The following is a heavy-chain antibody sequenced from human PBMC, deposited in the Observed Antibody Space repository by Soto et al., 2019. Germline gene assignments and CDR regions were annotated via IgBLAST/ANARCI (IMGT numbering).Heavy chain of an antibody. D-gene: IGHD2-15*01. CDR3: ARGVVAATPPDY. J-gene: IGHJ4*02. CDR2: IIPILGIA. V-gene: IGHV1-69*02. Sequence: QVQLVQSGAEVKKPGSSVKVSCKASGGTFSSYTISWVRQAPGQGLEWMGRIIPILGIANYAQKFLGRVTITADKSTNTAYMELSSLRSEDTAVYYCARGVVAATPPDYRGQETLVTVSS. CDR1: GGTFSSYT.